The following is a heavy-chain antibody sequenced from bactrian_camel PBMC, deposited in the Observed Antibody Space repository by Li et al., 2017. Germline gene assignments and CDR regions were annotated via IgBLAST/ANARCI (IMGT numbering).Heavy chain of an antibody. CDR3: AADPVTPWNRCWGTQYDY. J-gene: IGHJ4*01. CDR2: IDKTGTT. V-gene: IGHV3S53*01. D-gene: IGHD5*01. Sequence: HVQLVESGGGSVEAGGSLRLSCAHSELPSTYDCLAWFRERPGAEREGLATIDKTGTTRVADSVKGRFTISRDAAEDTLFLQMDNLKPEDTAMYYCAADPVTPWNRCWGTQYDYWGQGTQVTVS. CDR1: ELPSTYDC.